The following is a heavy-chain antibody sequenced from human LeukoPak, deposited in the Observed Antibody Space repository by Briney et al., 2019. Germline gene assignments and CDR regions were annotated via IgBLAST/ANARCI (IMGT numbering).Heavy chain of an antibody. Sequence: SETLSLTCAVSGGSISSNSYYWGWIRQPPGKGLEWIGSIYYSGSTYYNPSLKSRVTISVDTSKNQFSLKLSSVTAADTAVYYCARTLRYPIPYFDYWGQGTLVTVSS. J-gene: IGHJ4*02. D-gene: IGHD3-9*01. CDR2: IYYSGST. CDR3: ARTLRYPIPYFDY. CDR1: GGSISSNSYY. V-gene: IGHV4-39*07.